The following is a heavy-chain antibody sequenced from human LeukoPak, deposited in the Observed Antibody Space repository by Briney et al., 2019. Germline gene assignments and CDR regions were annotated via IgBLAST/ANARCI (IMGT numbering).Heavy chain of an antibody. Sequence: SETLSPTCTVSGGSISGYYWSWIRQPPGKGLEYIGHIYYSGSTNYNPSLESRVTILVDTSKNQFSLRLSSVTAADTALYYCARRGYCSGGSCYSFDYWGQGTLVTVSS. CDR3: ARRGYCSGGSCYSFDY. D-gene: IGHD2-15*01. CDR1: GGSISGYY. CDR2: IYYSGST. J-gene: IGHJ4*02. V-gene: IGHV4-59*08.